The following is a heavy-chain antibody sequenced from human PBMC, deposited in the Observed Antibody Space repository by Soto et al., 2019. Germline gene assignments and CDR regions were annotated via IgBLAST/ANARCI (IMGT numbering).Heavy chain of an antibody. Sequence: EVYLLDSGGGLVQPGGSLRVSCVASRFTFDNYVMSWVRQAPGKGLEWVSSISDSGGSTYYADSVKGRFTISRDNSKNTLHLQINSLRAEDTAVFYCTKGWLDYWGQGTLVTVSS. CDR3: TKGWLDY. D-gene: IGHD2-15*01. J-gene: IGHJ4*02. CDR2: ISDSGGST. CDR1: RFTFDNYV. V-gene: IGHV3-23*01.